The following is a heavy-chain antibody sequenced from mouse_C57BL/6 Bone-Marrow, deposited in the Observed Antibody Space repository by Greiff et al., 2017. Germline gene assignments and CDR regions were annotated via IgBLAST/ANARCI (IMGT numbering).Heavy chain of an antibody. CDR1: GYTFTSYW. D-gene: IGHD2-10*02. CDR2: IDPSDSET. J-gene: IGHJ2*01. V-gene: IGHV1-52*01. CDR3: ARGRIEYGNYGAGVDY. Sequence: QVQLQQPGAELVRPGSSVKLSCKASGYTFTSYWMHWVKQRPIQGLEWIGNIDPSDSETHYNQKFKDKATLTVDKSSRTAYMQLSSLTSEASAVYNCARGRIEYGNYGAGVDYWGQGTTLTVSS.